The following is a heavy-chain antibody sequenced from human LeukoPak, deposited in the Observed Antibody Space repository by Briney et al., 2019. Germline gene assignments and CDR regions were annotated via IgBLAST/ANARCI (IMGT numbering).Heavy chain of an antibody. J-gene: IGHJ3*02. CDR3: ARFVAAPTDAFDI. V-gene: IGHV1-69*13. CDR1: GGTFSSYA. CDR2: IIPIFGTA. Sequence: SVKVSCKASGGTFSSYAISWVRQAPGQGLEWMGGIIPIFGTANYAQKFQGRVTITADESTSTAYMELSSLGSEDTAVYYCARFVAAPTDAFDIWGQGTMVTVSS. D-gene: IGHD6-13*01.